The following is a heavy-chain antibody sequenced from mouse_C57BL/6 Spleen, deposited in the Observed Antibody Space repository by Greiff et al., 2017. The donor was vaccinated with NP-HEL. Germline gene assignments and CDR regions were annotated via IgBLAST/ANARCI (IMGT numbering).Heavy chain of an antibody. J-gene: IGHJ2*01. Sequence: VQLQQSGPELVKPGASVKISCKASGYTFTDYYMNWVKQSHGKSLEWIGDINPNNGGTSYNQKFKGKATLTVDKSSSTAYMELRSLTSEDSAVYYCARETDYYGSSYNYWGQGTTLTVSS. V-gene: IGHV1-26*01. CDR1: GYTFTDYY. CDR3: ARETDYYGSSYNY. CDR2: INPNNGGT. D-gene: IGHD1-1*01.